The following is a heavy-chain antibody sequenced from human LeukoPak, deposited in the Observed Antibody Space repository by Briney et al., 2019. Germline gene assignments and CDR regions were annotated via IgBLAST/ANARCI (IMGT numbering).Heavy chain of an antibody. CDR1: GGSFSGYY. V-gene: IGHV4-34*01. D-gene: IGHD2-2*01. CDR3: ARGIGVPAAILSRWDRKRGNWFDP. J-gene: IGHJ5*02. Sequence: WETLSLTCAVYGGSFSGYYWSWIRQPPGKGLEWIGEINHSGSTNYNPSLKSRVPISVATSKNQFSLKLSSVTAPDTAVYYCARGIGVPAAILSRWDRKRGNWFDPWGQGTLVTVSS. CDR2: INHSGST.